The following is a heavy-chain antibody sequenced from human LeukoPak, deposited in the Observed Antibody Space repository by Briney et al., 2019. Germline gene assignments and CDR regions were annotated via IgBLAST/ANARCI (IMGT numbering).Heavy chain of an antibody. V-gene: IGHV3-48*03. Sequence: GGSLRLSCTTSQFTFRNYEVNWVRQAPGKGLEWISFTGSSTIQYADSVTGRFTISRDNAKNSLYLQMNSLRVEATAVYYCASSKWFYFDSWGQGTLVTVSS. CDR3: ASSKWFYFDS. CDR1: QFTFRNYE. CDR2: TGSSTI. D-gene: IGHD3-22*01. J-gene: IGHJ4*02.